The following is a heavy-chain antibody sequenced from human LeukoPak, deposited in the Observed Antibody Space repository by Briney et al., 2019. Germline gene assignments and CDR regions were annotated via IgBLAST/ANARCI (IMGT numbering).Heavy chain of an antibody. V-gene: IGHV3-48*03. CDR2: ISSSGSTI. CDR3: ARDHGAVAGTNGFDY. Sequence: PGGSLRLSCAASGFTFSSYEMNWVRQAPGKGLEWVSCISSSGSTIYYADSVKGRFTISRDNAKNSLYLQMNSLRAEDTAVYYCARDHGAVAGTNGFDYWGQGTLVTVSS. D-gene: IGHD6-19*01. J-gene: IGHJ4*02. CDR1: GFTFSSYE.